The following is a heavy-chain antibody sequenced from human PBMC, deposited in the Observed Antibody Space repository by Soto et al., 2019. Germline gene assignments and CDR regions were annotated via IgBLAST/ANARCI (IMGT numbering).Heavy chain of an antibody. CDR2: ITTTGGST. J-gene: IGHJ4*02. V-gene: IGHV3-23*01. CDR1: GCTFSSYG. Sequence: EVQLLESGGNLVQPGGSLRLSCVASGCTFSSYGMSWVRQVPGKGLEWVSAITTTGGSTYYGDSVKGRFTISRDNSKNSMYLQRNSLRAEDTAVYYCARLVAATGADYWGQGTLVTVSS. CDR3: ARLVAATGADY. D-gene: IGHD6-13*01.